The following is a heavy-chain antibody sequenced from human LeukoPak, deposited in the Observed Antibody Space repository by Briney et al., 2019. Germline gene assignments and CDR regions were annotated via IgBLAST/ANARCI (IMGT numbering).Heavy chain of an antibody. CDR2: MNPNSGNT. V-gene: IGHV1-8*03. CDR3: ARDQLFWGGPKKVIFFNI. Sequence: ASVTVSCTASGYTFTSYDINWVRQATGQGLEWMGWMNPNSGNTGYAQKFQGRVTITRNTSISTAYMELSSLRSEDTAVYYCARDQLFWGGPKKVIFFNIGAQGKMATVSS. J-gene: IGHJ3*02. D-gene: IGHD3-16*01. CDR1: GYTFTSYD.